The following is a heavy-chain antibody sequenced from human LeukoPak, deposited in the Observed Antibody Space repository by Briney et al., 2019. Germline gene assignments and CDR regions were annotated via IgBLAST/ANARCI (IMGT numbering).Heavy chain of an antibody. CDR3: ARAETGYYYGSGPPDY. V-gene: IGHV3-33*01. Sequence: LPGGSLRLSCAASGFTFSSYGMHWVRQAPGKGLEWVAVIWYDGSNKYYADSVKGRFTISRDNSKNTLYLQMNSLRAEDTAVYYCARAETGYYYGSGPPDYWGQGTLVTVSS. J-gene: IGHJ4*02. CDR1: GFTFSSYG. CDR2: IWYDGSNK. D-gene: IGHD3-10*01.